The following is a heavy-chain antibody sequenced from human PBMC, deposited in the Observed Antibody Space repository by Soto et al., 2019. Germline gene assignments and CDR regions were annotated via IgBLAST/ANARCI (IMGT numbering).Heavy chain of an antibody. CDR2: ISGSGGST. J-gene: IGHJ6*04. V-gene: IGHV3-23*01. D-gene: IGHD4-17*01. CDR1: GFTFSSYA. CDR3: SIARSRTTVTIAYYYYGMDV. Sequence: QPGGSLRLSCAASGFTFSSYAMSWVRQAPGKGLEWVSAISGSGGSTYYADTVKGRFTISRDNSKNTLYLQMNSLRAEDTAVYYCSIARSRTTVTIAYYYYGMDVWGKGTTVTVSS.